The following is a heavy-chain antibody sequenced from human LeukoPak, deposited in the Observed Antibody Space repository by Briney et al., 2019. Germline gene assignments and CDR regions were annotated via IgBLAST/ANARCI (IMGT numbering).Heavy chain of an antibody. CDR2: IYHSGST. CDR3: ATGTLFYYDSSDYYHYYYYGMDV. Sequence: SETLSLTCAVSGGSISSGGYSWSWIRQPPGKGLEWIGYIYHSGSTYYNPSLKSRVTISVDRSKNQFSLKLSSVTAADTAVYYCATGTLFYYDSSDYYHYYYYGMDVWGQGTTVTVSS. D-gene: IGHD3-22*01. V-gene: IGHV4-30-2*01. CDR1: GGSISSGGYS. J-gene: IGHJ6*02.